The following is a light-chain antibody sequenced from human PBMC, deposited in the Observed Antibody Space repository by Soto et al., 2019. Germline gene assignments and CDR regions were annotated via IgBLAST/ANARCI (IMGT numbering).Light chain of an antibody. Sequence: DIQMTQSPSPLSASVGDRVTITCRASQSISNYLNWYQQKPVQAPNLLIYIASNLHSGVPSRFSGSGSGTDFTLTISSLQPEDFATYYCQQGHSTPYTFGQGTKLEIK. CDR2: IAS. J-gene: IGKJ2*01. CDR1: QSISNY. V-gene: IGKV1-39*01. CDR3: QQGHSTPYT.